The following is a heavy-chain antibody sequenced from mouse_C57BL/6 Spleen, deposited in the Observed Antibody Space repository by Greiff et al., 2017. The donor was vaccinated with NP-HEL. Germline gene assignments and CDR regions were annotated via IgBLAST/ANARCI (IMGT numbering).Heavy chain of an antibody. V-gene: IGHV1-20*01. D-gene: IGHD2-4*01. Sequence: EVQLQQSGPELVKPGDSVKISCKASGYSFTGYFMNWVMQSHGKSLEWIGRINPYNGDTFYNQKFKGKATLTVDKSSSTAHMELRSLTSEDSAVYYCARGPTMITTGGYYAMDYWGQVTSVTVSS. J-gene: IGHJ4*01. CDR2: INPYNGDT. CDR1: GYSFTGYF. CDR3: ARGPTMITTGGYYAMDY.